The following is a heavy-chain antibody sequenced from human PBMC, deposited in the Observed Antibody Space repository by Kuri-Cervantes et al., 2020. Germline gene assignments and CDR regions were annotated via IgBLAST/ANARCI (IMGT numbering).Heavy chain of an antibody. V-gene: IGHV3-30-3*01. CDR1: GFTFSSYA. D-gene: IGHD6-13*01. CDR2: ISYDGSNE. CDR3: ARGGWGSSSWYRGDWFDP. J-gene: IGHJ5*02. Sequence: GGSLRLSCAASGFTFSSYAMHWVRQAPGKGLEWVAVISYDGSNEYYADSVKGRFTISRDNSKNTLYLQLNSLRAEDTAVYYCARGGWGSSSWYRGDWFDPWGQGTLVTVSS.